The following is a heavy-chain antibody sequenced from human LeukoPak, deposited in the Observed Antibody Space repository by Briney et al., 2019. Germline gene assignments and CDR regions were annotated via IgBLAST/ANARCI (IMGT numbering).Heavy chain of an antibody. D-gene: IGHD3-22*01. V-gene: IGHV1-69*13. Sequence: GASVKVSCKASGGTFSSYAISWVRQAPGQGLEWMGGIIPIFGTANYAQKFQGRVTITADESTSTAYMGLSSLRSEDTAVYYCARSGDSSGYYDYWGQGTLVTVSS. J-gene: IGHJ4*02. CDR1: GGTFSSYA. CDR2: IIPIFGTA. CDR3: ARSGDSSGYYDY.